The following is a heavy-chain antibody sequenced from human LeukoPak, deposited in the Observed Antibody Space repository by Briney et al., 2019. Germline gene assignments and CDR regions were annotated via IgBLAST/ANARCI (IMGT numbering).Heavy chain of an antibody. D-gene: IGHD6-19*01. J-gene: IGHJ4*02. CDR3: ARAAYSSGWYDY. CDR1: GFTFSYYW. Sequence: PGGSLRLSCAASGFTFSYYWMTWVRQAPGKGLEWVANIKQDGSEKYYVDSVKGRFTISRDNAKNSLYLQMNSLRAEDTAVYYRARAAYSSGWYDYWGQGTLVTVSS. CDR2: IKQDGSEK. V-gene: IGHV3-7*02.